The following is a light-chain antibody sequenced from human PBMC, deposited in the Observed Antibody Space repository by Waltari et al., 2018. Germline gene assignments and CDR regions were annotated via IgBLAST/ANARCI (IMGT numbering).Light chain of an antibody. CDR1: ISDFGCYRV. CDR2: EGS. CDR3: CSYAGSNIYV. Sequence: QSALTQPASVSVSPGQSFTISCTAPISDFGCYRVLSWYQPYPGNAPKLILYEGSTRPSGVSLRFSASKSGNTASLTISGLQTEDEADYFCCSYAGSNIYVFGTGTKVTVL. J-gene: IGLJ1*01. V-gene: IGLV2-23*01.